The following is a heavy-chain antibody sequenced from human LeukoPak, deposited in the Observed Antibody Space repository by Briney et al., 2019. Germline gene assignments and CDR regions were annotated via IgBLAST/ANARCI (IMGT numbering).Heavy chain of an antibody. V-gene: IGHV3-64*01. D-gene: IGHD6-13*01. J-gene: IGHJ4*02. Sequence: GGSLGLSCTASGFTFNTYGMHWVRQAPGKGLEYVSGIGPGGAITYYAKSVKGRFTISRDDSKYMVYLQMGSLRADDMGVYYCARGAQLTDYWGQGTLVTVSS. CDR1: GFTFNTYG. CDR2: IGPGGAIT. CDR3: ARGAQLTDY.